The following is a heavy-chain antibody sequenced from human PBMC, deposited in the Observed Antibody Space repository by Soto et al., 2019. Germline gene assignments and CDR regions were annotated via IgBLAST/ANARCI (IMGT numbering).Heavy chain of an antibody. V-gene: IGHV2-5*02. J-gene: IGHJ3*02. CDR1: GFSLSTSGVG. Sequence: QITLKESGPTLVKPTQTLTLTCTFSGFSLSTSGVGVGWIRQPPGKALEWLALIYWDDDKRYSPSLKSRLTITKDTSKNPVVLTMTNMDPVDTATYFCAHPSRIDAFDIWGQGTMVTVSS. CDR2: IYWDDDK. CDR3: AHPSRIDAFDI.